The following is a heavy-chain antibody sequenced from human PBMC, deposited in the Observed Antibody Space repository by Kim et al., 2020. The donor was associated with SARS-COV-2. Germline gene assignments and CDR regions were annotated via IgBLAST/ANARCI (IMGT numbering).Heavy chain of an antibody. V-gene: IGHV4-39*01. D-gene: IGHD1-26*01. J-gene: IGHJ4*02. CDR3: AGEQFVFHY. Sequence: SETLSLTCTVSGGSISSSSYYWGWIRQPPGKGLEWIGSIYYSGSTYYNPSLKSRVTISVDTSKNQFSLKLSSVTAAETAVYYCAGEQFVFHYWGQGTLVTVAS. CDR2: IYYSGST. CDR1: GGSISSSSYY.